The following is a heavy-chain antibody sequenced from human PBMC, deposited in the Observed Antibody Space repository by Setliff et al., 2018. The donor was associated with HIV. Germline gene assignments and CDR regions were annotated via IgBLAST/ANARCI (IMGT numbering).Heavy chain of an antibody. CDR1: GGTFSSYA. D-gene: IGHD3-9*01. CDR2: IIPMFGTL. V-gene: IGHV1-69*05. CDR3: VGLRYFDWNKDY. Sequence: SVKVSCKASGGTFSSYAINWVRQAPGQGLEWMGGIIPMFGTLNFAQKFQGRVTITTDESTSTAYMELNSLRSEDTAVYYCVGLRYFDWNKDYWGQGILVTVSS. J-gene: IGHJ4*02.